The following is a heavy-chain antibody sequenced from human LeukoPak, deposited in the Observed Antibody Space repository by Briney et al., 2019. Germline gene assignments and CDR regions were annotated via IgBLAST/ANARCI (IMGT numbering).Heavy chain of an antibody. CDR1: GFTFSNYG. V-gene: IGHV3-33*01. Sequence: GGSLRLSCAASGFTFSNYGMHWVRQAPGKGLEWVAAIWYDGSSKHFADSVKGRFTISRDNSKNMLYLQMNSLRAEDTAVYYCARDVPDSGNYYPDAFDIWGQGTLATVSS. J-gene: IGHJ3*02. CDR3: ARDVPDSGNYYPDAFDI. CDR2: IWYDGSSK. D-gene: IGHD3-10*01.